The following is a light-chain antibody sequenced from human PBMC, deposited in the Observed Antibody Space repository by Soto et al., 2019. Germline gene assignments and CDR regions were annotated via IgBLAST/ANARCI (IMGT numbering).Light chain of an antibody. J-gene: IGLJ1*01. CDR1: SSDVGSYNL. Sequence: QSALTQPASVSGSPGQSITISCTRTSSDVGSYNLVSWYQQHPGKAPKVMIYEVSKRPSGVSNRFSGSKSGNTASLTISGLQAEDEADYYCCSYGGSYVFGTWPKLTVL. CDR2: EVS. CDR3: CSYGGSYV. V-gene: IGLV2-23*02.